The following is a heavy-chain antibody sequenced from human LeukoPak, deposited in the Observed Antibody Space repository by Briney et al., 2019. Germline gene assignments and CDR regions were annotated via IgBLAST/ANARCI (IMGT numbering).Heavy chain of an antibody. CDR2: ISAYGGST. CDR3: AKWKQLFYLDY. Sequence: GGSLRLSCADSGFTFSNYAMSWVRQAPGKGLEWVSGISAYGGSTYYADTVKGRFTISRDNSKNILYLQMNSLRAEDTAVYYCAKWKQLFYLDYGGQGPLVTVSS. V-gene: IGHV3-23*01. J-gene: IGHJ4*02. CDR1: GFTFSNYA. D-gene: IGHD5-18*01.